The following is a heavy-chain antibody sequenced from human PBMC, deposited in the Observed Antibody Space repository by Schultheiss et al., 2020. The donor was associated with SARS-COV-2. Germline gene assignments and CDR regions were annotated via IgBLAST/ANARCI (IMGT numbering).Heavy chain of an antibody. Sequence: SETLSLTCTVSGGSISSYYWSWIRQPPGKGLEWIGYIYYSGSTNYNPSLKSRVTISVDTSKNQFSLKLSSVTAADTAVYYCARYLSGWYQYYFDYWGQGTLVTVSS. CDR2: IYYSGST. CDR1: GGSISSYY. J-gene: IGHJ4*02. V-gene: IGHV4-59*12. CDR3: ARYLSGWYQYYFDY. D-gene: IGHD6-19*01.